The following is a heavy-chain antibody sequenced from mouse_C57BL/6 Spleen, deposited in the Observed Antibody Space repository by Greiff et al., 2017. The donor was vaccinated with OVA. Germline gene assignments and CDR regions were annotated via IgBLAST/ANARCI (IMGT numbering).Heavy chain of an antibody. CDR1: GYTFTSYG. D-gene: IGHD1-1*01. CDR2: IYPRSGNT. J-gene: IGHJ2*01. V-gene: IGHV1-81*01. CDR3: ARGSGSSYNYYFDY. Sequence: QVQLQQSGAELARPGASVKLSCKASGYTFTSYGISWVKQRTGQGLEWIGEIYPRSGNTYYNEKFKGKDTLTADESSSTAYMELRSLTSEDSAVYFCARGSGSSYNYYFDYWGQGTTLTVSS.